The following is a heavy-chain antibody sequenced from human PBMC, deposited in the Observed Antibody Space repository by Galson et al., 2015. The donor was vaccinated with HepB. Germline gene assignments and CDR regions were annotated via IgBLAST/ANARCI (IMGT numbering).Heavy chain of an antibody. CDR1: GFTFDDYA. Sequence: SLRLSCAASGFTFDDYAMHWVRQAPGKGLEWVSGINWSSGTKGYADSVKGRFTISRDNAKNSLYLQMNSLRAEDTALYSCAKVYRGDGNTAPYFDYWGQGTLVTVSS. CDR3: AKVYRGDGNTAPYFDY. V-gene: IGHV3-9*01. CDR2: INWSSGTK. D-gene: IGHD4-23*01. J-gene: IGHJ4*02.